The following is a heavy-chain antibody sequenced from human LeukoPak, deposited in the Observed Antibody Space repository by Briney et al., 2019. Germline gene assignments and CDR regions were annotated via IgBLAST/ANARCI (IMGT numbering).Heavy chain of an antibody. CDR1: GYTFTMYY. Sequence: GASVKVSCKASGYTFTMYYIHWVRQAPGQGLEWMGIINPSGGSTSYAQKFQGRVTMTRDMSTSTVYMELSSLRSEDTAVYYCARIGSSRRDAFDIWGQGTMVTVSS. CDR2: INPSGGST. D-gene: IGHD2-15*01. CDR3: ARIGSSRRDAFDI. V-gene: IGHV1-46*01. J-gene: IGHJ3*02.